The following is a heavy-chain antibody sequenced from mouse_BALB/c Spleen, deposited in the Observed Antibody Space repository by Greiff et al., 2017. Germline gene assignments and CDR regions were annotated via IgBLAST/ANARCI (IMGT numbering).Heavy chain of an antibody. V-gene: IGHV1-5*01. J-gene: IGHJ3*01. D-gene: IGHD1-3*01. Sequence: VQLQQSGTVLVRPGASVKMSCKASGYTFTSYWMHWVKQRPGQGLEWIGAIDPGNSDTSYNQKFKGKAKLTAVTSASTAYMELSSLTNEDSAVYSCTSPGGSSAWFAYWGQGTPVTVSA. CDR1: GYTFTSYW. CDR2: IDPGNSDT. CDR3: TSPGGSSAWFAY.